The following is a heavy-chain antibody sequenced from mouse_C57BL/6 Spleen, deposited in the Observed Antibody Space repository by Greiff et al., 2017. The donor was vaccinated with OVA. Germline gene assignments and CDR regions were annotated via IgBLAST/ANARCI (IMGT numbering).Heavy chain of an antibody. D-gene: IGHD1-1*01. CDR3: AGITTVVALSPYWYFDV. Sequence: EVKLVESGGGLVKPGGSLKLSCAASGFTFSSYAMSWVRQTPEKRLEWVATISDGGSYTYYPDNVKGRFTISRDNAKNNLYLQMSHLKSEDTAMYYCAGITTVVALSPYWYFDVWGTGTTVTVSS. V-gene: IGHV5-4*03. J-gene: IGHJ1*03. CDR2: ISDGGSYT. CDR1: GFTFSSYA.